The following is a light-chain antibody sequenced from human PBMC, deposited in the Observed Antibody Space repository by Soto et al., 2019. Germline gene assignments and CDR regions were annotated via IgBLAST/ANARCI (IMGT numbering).Light chain of an antibody. V-gene: IGKV3-20*01. Sequence: EIVLTQSPGTLSLSPGERATLSCRASQYVSTTFFAWYQQKPGQAPRLLIYRTSNRATGIPDRFSGSGSGTDFTLTISRPEPEDFAVYYWQQYGSSPLTFGGGTRMEIK. J-gene: IGKJ4*01. CDR1: QYVSTTF. CDR2: RTS. CDR3: QQYGSSPLT.